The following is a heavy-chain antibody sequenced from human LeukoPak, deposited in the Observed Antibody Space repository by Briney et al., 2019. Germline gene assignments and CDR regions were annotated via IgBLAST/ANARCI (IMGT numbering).Heavy chain of an antibody. D-gene: IGHD2-15*01. J-gene: IGHJ4*02. CDR3: ASLYCSGGSCYSDY. Sequence: PSETLSLTCAVYGGSFSGYYWSWIRQPSGKGLEWIGEINHSGSTNYNPSLKSRVTISVDTSKNQFSLKLSSVTAADAAVYYCASLYCSGGSCYSDYWGQGTLVTVSS. CDR2: INHSGST. V-gene: IGHV4-34*01. CDR1: GGSFSGYY.